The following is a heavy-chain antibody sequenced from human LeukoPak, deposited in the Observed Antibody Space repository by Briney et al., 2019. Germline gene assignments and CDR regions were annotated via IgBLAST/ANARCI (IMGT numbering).Heavy chain of an antibody. V-gene: IGHV3-30*18. CDR1: GFTFRRYD. D-gene: IGHD2-2*01. CDR3: AKGPLRGTAAAIDY. CDR2: ISYDGRNI. J-gene: IGHJ4*02. Sequence: GGSLRLSCASSGFTFRRYDMNWVRQAPGKGLEWVAVISYDGRNIHYPDSVKGRFTISRDISTDTLWLQMDSLRTEDTAVYYCAKGPLRGTAAAIDYWGQGTLVTVSS.